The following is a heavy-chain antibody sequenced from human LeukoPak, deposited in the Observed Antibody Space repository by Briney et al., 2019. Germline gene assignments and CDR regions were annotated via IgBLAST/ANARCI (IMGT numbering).Heavy chain of an antibody. D-gene: IGHD4-11*01. Sequence: PSETLSLTCTVSGGSISSYYWSWIRQPAGKGLEWIGRVYSSGTTTYNPSLRSRVTMSVDTSKNQFSLKLTSVTAADTAGFYCAREINIATVGGRYFDYWGQGTLVTVSS. CDR3: AREINIATVGGRYFDY. J-gene: IGHJ4*02. CDR2: VYSSGTT. V-gene: IGHV4-4*07. CDR1: GGSISSYY.